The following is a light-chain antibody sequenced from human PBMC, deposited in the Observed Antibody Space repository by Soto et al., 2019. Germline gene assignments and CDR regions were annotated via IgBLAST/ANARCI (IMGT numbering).Light chain of an antibody. CDR3: QQRSNWPLT. CDR1: QSVSSY. V-gene: IGKV3-11*01. J-gene: IGKJ4*01. CDR2: DAS. Sequence: EIVLTHAPATLSLSPGARATLSCRASQSVSSYLAWYQQKPGQAPRLLIYDASNRATGIPARFSGSGSGTDFTLTISSLEPEDFAVYYCQQRSNWPLTFGGGTKVDIK.